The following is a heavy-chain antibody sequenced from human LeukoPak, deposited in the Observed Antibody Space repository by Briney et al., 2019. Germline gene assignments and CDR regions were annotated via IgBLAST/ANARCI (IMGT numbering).Heavy chain of an antibody. CDR1: GGTFSSYA. V-gene: IGHV1-69*05. CDR2: IIPIFGTA. Sequence: SVKVSCRASGGTFSSYAISWVRQAPGQGLEWMGGIIPIFGTANYAQKFQGRVTITTDESTSTAYMELSSLRSEDTAVYYCARDSSGCHLSLGGWGQGTLVTVSS. D-gene: IGHD3-22*01. CDR3: ARDSSGCHLSLGG. J-gene: IGHJ4*02.